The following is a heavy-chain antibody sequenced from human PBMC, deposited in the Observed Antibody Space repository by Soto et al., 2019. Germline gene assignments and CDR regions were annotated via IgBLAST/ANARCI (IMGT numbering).Heavy chain of an antibody. Sequence: QVQLVESGGGVVQPGRSLRLSCAASGFTINSYGMHRVRQAPGKGLEWVAVIWYDGSNKYYADSVKGRFTISRDNSKNTLYLQMNSLRAEDTAVYYCARGRRADSSGYQYYFDYWGQGTLVTVSS. V-gene: IGHV3-33*01. D-gene: IGHD3-22*01. J-gene: IGHJ4*02. CDR2: IWYDGSNK. CDR1: GFTINSYG. CDR3: ARGRRADSSGYQYYFDY.